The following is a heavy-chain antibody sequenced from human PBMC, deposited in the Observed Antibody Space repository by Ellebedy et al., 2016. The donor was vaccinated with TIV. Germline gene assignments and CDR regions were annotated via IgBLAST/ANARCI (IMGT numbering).Heavy chain of an antibody. D-gene: IGHD3-10*01. CDR2: IKQDGNEK. J-gene: IGHJ5*02. CDR1: GFTFSNFW. CDR3: AHATVRA. Sequence: GESLKISXAASGFTFSNFWMSWVRQAPGKGLEYVASIKQDGNEKYYVDSVKGRFTISRDNAKNSLYLQMNSLRAEDTAVYSCAHATVRAWGQGTLVTVSS. V-gene: IGHV3-7*01.